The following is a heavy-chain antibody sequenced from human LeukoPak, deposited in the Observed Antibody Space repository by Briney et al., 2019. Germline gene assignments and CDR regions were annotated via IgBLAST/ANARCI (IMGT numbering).Heavy chain of an antibody. Sequence: PSETLSLTCTVSGYSISSGYYWTWIRQPAGKGLEWIGRIYVSGSTNYNPSLKSRVTISVDTSKDQFSLKLNSVTAADTAVYYCARGSSWYDYWGQGTLVTVSS. D-gene: IGHD6-13*01. V-gene: IGHV4-61*02. J-gene: IGHJ4*02. CDR3: ARGSSWYDY. CDR1: GYSISSGYY. CDR2: IYVSGST.